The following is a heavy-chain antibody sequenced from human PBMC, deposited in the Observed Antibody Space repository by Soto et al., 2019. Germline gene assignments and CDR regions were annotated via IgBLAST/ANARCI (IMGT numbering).Heavy chain of an antibody. D-gene: IGHD3-9*01. J-gene: IGHJ4*02. V-gene: IGHV4-59*01. CDR2: IYYSGST. CDR1: GGSISSYY. CDR3: ARMRNILPGYPGPSDY. Sequence: PSETLSLTCTVSGGSISSYYWSWSRQPPGKGLEWIGYIYYSGSTNYNPSLKSRVTISVDTSKNQFSLKLSSVTAADTAVYYCARMRNILPGYPGPSDYWGQAPLVTVST.